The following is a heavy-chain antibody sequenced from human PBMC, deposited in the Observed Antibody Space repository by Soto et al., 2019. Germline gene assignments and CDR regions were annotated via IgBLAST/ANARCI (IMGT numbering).Heavy chain of an antibody. Sequence: EVQLVESGGGLVQPGGSLRLSCATSGFTFCSHDMHWVRQATGKGLEWVSGIGTAGDTYYPGSVKGRFTISRENAKNSLYLQMNSLRAEDTAVYYCARATIGFDYWGQGTLVTVSS. J-gene: IGHJ4*02. CDR1: GFTFCSHD. CDR3: ARATIGFDY. CDR2: IGTAGDT. V-gene: IGHV3-13*01. D-gene: IGHD5-12*01.